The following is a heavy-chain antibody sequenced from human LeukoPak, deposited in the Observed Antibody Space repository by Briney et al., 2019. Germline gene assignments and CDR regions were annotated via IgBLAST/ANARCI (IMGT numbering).Heavy chain of an antibody. CDR1: SGSISSNNHF. D-gene: IGHD5-24*01. V-gene: IGHV4-39*07. Sequence: SETLSLTCTVSSGSISSNNHFWGWIRQPQGKGLEWIGNIDYSGSTDYNPSLKSRVSISVDTSKNQFFLKVTSVTAADTAMYYCARGRDGYSVFSGLDYWGQGTLVTVSS. CDR2: IDYSGST. J-gene: IGHJ4*02. CDR3: ARGRDGYSVFSGLDY.